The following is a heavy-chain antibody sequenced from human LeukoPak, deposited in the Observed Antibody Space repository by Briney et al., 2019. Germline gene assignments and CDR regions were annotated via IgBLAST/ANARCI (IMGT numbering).Heavy chain of an antibody. CDR2: ISYDGTNK. CDR3: AKVGYSTNWLYFDY. J-gene: IGHJ4*02. V-gene: IGHV3-30*18. D-gene: IGHD6-13*01. Sequence: GGSLRLSCAASGFTFSSYGMHWVRQAPGKGLEWVGVISYDGTNKNYADSVKGRFTISRDNSKNTLYLQMNSLRAEDTAVYYCAKVGYSTNWLYFDYWAREPWSPSPQ. CDR1: GFTFSSYG.